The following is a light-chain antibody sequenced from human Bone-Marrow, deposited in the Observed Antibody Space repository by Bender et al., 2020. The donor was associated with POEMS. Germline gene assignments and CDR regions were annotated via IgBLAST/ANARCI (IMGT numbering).Light chain of an antibody. CDR2: SSH. J-gene: IGLJ3*02. CDR3: CSYAGTWV. CDR1: SSNIGAHA. V-gene: IGLV1-44*01. Sequence: QSVLTQPPSASGTPGQRVTISCSGGSSNIGAHAVNWYQHLPGTAPKLLIYSSHRRPSEVPDRFSGSRSGTSASLAISGLQSEDEADYYCCSYAGTWVFGGGTKLTVL.